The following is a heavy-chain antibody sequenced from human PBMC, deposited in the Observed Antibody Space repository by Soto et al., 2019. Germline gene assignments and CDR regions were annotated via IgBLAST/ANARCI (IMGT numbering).Heavy chain of an antibody. CDR3: AGGIAGLDV. J-gene: IGHJ6*02. D-gene: IGHD2-21*01. CDR2: INSDGSHT. Sequence: EVQLVESGGGLVQPGGSLRLSCAASGLSFNIYWMHWVRQVPGKGLVWLARINSDGSHTIYVDSVKGRFTTSRDNAKSPVFLQMDSLRDEDTGVYYCAGGIAGLDVWGQGTTVTVSS. V-gene: IGHV3-74*01. CDR1: GLSFNIYW.